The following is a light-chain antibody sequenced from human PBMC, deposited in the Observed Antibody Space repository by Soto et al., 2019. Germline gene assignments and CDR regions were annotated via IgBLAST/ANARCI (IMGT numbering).Light chain of an antibody. CDR3: QQFSSYXLT. CDR2: DTS. V-gene: IGKV3-20*01. J-gene: IGKJ4*01. Sequence: EFVLTQSPGTLSLSPGERATLSCRASQTVRNNYLAWYQQKPGQAPRLLIYDTSSRATGIPDRFSGGGSGTDFTLTISRLEPEDFAVYYCQQFSSYXLTFGGGPKV. CDR1: QTVRNNY.